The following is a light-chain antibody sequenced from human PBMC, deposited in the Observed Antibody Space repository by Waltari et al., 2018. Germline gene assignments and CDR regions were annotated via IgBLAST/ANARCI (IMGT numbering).Light chain of an antibody. J-gene: IGKJ4*01. V-gene: IGKV3-11*01. CDR1: LSISNY. CDR2: DSS. CDR3: QQRSNWRS. Sequence: EIVLTQSPATLSLSPGERATLSCRASLSISNYLAWYQQKPGQAPRLLIYDSSNRANGIPARFSGSGSGTDFTLTISSLEPEDFAVYYCQQRSNWRSFGGGTRVEIK.